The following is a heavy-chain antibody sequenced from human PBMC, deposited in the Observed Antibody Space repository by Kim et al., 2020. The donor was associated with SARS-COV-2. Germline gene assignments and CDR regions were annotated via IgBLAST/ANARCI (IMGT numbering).Heavy chain of an antibody. CDR3: AREAREGWFFDL. V-gene: IGHV3-23*01. D-gene: IGHD1-26*01. CDR2: ITGTGRTT. J-gene: IGHJ2*01. CDR1: GFTFGTST. Sequence: GGSLRLSCAASGFTFGTSTMTWVRQAPGKGLQWVASITGTGRTTSYEVSVKGRFTISRDNSRNTPFLQMSSLRAEDTAIYYCAREAREGWFFDLWGRGTLVTVSS.